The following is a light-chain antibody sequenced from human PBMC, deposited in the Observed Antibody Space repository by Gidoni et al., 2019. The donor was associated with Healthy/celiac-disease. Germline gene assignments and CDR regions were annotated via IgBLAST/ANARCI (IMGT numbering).Light chain of an antibody. V-gene: IGKV4-1*01. Sequence: DIVLSQSPDSLAVSLCERATINCKSSPSVLYSANNKNYLAWYQQKPGQPPKLLIYCASTRESGVPDRFSGSGSGTDFTLTISSLQAEDVAVYYCQQYYSTPRTFGQGTKVEIK. CDR1: PSVLYSANNKNY. J-gene: IGKJ1*01. CDR3: QQYYSTPRT. CDR2: CAS.